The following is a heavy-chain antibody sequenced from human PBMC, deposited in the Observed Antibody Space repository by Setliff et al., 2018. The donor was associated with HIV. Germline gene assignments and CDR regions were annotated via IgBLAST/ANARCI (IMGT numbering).Heavy chain of an antibody. CDR2: IYYSGST. Sequence: SETLSLTCTVSGGSINSDYWTWVRQPPGKGLEWIGSIYYSGSTNYNPSLNSRVTISINTSKSQFSLKVTFVTAADTAVYFCARTTSLFPGIAAAQPWLYYHYMDVWGRGATVTVSS. J-gene: IGHJ6*03. V-gene: IGHV4-59*08. CDR1: GGSINSDY. CDR3: ARTTSLFPGIAAAQPWLYYHYMDV. D-gene: IGHD6-13*01.